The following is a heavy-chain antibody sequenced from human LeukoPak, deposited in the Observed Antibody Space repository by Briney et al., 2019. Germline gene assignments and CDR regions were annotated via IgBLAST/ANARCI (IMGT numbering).Heavy chain of an antibody. Sequence: GGSLRLSCAASGFTFSSCGMHWVRQAPGKGLEWVAVIWYDGSNKYYADSVKGRFTISRDNSKNTLYLQMNSLRAEDTAVYDCARTVVPAAICDYWGQGTLVTVSS. CDR2: IWYDGSNK. J-gene: IGHJ4*02. CDR3: ARTVVPAAICDY. V-gene: IGHV3-33*01. D-gene: IGHD2-2*01. CDR1: GFTFSSCG.